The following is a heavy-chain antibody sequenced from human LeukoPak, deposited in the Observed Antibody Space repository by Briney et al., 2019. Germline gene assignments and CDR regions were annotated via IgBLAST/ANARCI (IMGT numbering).Heavy chain of an antibody. V-gene: IGHV5-51*01. D-gene: IGHD3-10*01. CDR3: ARPPMDGSGLDY. J-gene: IGHJ4*02. Sequence: WIRQPPGKGLEWMGIIYPGDSDTRYNPSFQGQVTISADKSISTAYLQWSSLKASDTAMYFCARPPMDGSGLDYWGQGTLVTVSS. CDR2: IYPGDSDT.